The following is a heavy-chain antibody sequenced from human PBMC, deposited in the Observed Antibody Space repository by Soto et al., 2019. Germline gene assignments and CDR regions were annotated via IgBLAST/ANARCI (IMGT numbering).Heavy chain of an antibody. Sequence: QVQLVQSGAEVKKPGSSVKVSCKASGGTFSNYVITWVRQAPGQGLECMGGIIPISGTANYAQKFQGRVTITAEEHTSTVSMEPSSLRSEDTAVYYCARGWKDCPHWGQGNLVTVSS. J-gene: IGHJ4*02. CDR3: ARGWKDCPH. CDR1: GGTFSNYV. V-gene: IGHV1-69*01. D-gene: IGHD1-1*01. CDR2: IIPISGTA.